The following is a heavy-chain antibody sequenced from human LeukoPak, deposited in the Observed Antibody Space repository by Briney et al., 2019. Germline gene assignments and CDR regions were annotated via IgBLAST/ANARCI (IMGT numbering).Heavy chain of an antibody. D-gene: IGHD2-15*01. Sequence: GGSLTLTCAASGFTFSSYSMHWVRQAPGKGLEWVGVISYDGSNKYYADSVKGRFTISRDNSKNTLYLQMNSLRAEDTAVYYCAKGSCGRSCYGVDYWGQGTLVTVS. CDR1: GFTFSSYS. V-gene: IGHV3-30-3*01. CDR3: AKGSCGRSCYGVDY. CDR2: ISYDGSNK. J-gene: IGHJ4*02.